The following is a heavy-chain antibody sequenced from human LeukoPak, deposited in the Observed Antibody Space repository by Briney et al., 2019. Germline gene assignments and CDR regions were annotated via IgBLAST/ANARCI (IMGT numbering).Heavy chain of an antibody. CDR1: GFTFSSYW. D-gene: IGHD5-24*01. CDR3: ARHRSEMATITFDY. V-gene: IGHV4-39*01. Sequence: GSLRLSCAASGFTFSSYWMSWIRQPPGKGLEWIGSIYYSGSTYYNPSLKSRVTISVDTSKNQFSLKLSSVTAADTAVYYCARHRSEMATITFDYWGQGTLVTVSS. CDR2: IYYSGST. J-gene: IGHJ4*02.